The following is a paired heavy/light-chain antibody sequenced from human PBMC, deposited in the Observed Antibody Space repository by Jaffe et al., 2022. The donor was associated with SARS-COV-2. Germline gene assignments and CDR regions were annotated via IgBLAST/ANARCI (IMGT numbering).Heavy chain of an antibody. V-gene: IGHV3-23*01. D-gene: IGHD1-26*01. J-gene: IGHJ6*02. CDR3: VKDKFYRISSQGYGLDV. CDR1: GFNFANFA. Sequence: EMQLLDSGGGLVQPGGSLRLSCAASGFNFANFAINWVRQAPGKGLEWVSAISGSGDHPEYADSVKGRFTLSRDNSKNTVSLQMNGLRAEDTAVYYCVKDKFYRISSQGYGLDVWGQGATVTVSS. CDR2: ISGSGDHP.
Light chain of an antibody. CDR2: AAS. Sequence: DIQMTQSPSSVSASVGDRVTITCRASQGISNWLAWYQQKPGKAPKLLIYAASNLEDGVPSRFSGRGTGTDFTLTVSSLQPEDFATYYCQQAHSFPLSFGGGTKVEIK. J-gene: IGKJ4*01. CDR3: QQAHSFPLS. V-gene: IGKV1-12*01. CDR1: QGISNW.